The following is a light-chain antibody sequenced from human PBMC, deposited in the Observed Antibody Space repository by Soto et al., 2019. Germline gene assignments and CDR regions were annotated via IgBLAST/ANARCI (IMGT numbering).Light chain of an antibody. Sequence: QSALTQPASVSGAPGQSITISCTGTSSDVGGYDYVSRYQQHPGKAPKLMIYDVIHRPSGVSSRFSGSKSGSTASLIISGLQAEDEADYSCRSYTSSSSYVFGTGTKLTVL. CDR1: SSDVGGYDY. CDR3: RSYTSSSSYV. CDR2: DVI. J-gene: IGLJ1*01. V-gene: IGLV2-14*03.